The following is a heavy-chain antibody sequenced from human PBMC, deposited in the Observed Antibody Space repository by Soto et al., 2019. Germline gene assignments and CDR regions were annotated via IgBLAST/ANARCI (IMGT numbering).Heavy chain of an antibody. CDR2: IYYSGST. J-gene: IGHJ4*02. Sequence: TLSLTCAVSGGSISSGGYSWSWIRQPPGKGLEWIGYIYYSGSTYYNPSLKSRVTISIDTSKNQFSLKLSSVTAADTAVYCCARIPYYYDSSGFDYWGQGTLVTVSS. CDR1: GGSISSGGYS. V-gene: IGHV4-30-2*05. CDR3: ARIPYYYDSSGFDY. D-gene: IGHD3-22*01.